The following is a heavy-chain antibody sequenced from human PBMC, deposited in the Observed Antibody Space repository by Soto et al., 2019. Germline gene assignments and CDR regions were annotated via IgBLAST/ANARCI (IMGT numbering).Heavy chain of an antibody. CDR3: ARGRENAITAVAGRDYCDY. D-gene: IGHD6-19*01. V-gene: IGHV1-69*13. CDR1: GGTFSSYA. CDR2: IIPIFGTA. Sequence: SVKVSCKASGGTFSSYAISWVRQAPGQGLEWMGGIIPIFGTANYAQKFQGRVAITADESTSTAYMELSSLRSEDTAGYYCARGRENAITAVAGRDYCDYWG. J-gene: IGHJ4*01.